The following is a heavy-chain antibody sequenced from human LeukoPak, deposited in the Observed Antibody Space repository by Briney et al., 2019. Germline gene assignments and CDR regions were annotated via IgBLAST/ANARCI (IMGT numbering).Heavy chain of an antibody. V-gene: IGHV3-23*01. Sequence: TFSXYAMSWVXQAPGKGLEWVSAISGSGGSTYYADSVKGRFTISRDNSKNTLYLQMNSLRAEDTAVYYCAKAGGYCSGGSCYYFQHWGQGTLVTVSS. CDR1: TFSXYA. J-gene: IGHJ1*01. D-gene: IGHD2-15*01. CDR2: ISGSGGST. CDR3: AKAGGYCSGGSCYYFQH.